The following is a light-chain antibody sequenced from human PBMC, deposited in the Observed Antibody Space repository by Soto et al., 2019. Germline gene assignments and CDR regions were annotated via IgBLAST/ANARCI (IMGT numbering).Light chain of an antibody. V-gene: IGLV2-14*01. J-gene: IGLJ2*01. CDR2: DVS. CDR1: SSDVGGYNY. Sequence: QAVVTQPASVSGSPGQSITISCTGTSSDVGGYNYVSWYQQHPGKAPKLMIYDVSNRPSGVSNRLSGSKSGNTASLTISGLQAEDEADYYCSSYTSSSTLVFGGGTKVTVL. CDR3: SSYTSSSTLV.